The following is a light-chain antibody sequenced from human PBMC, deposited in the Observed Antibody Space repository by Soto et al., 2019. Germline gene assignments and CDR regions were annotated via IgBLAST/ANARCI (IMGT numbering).Light chain of an antibody. CDR1: SSDVGGYNY. V-gene: IGLV2-14*01. Sequence: QSALTQPPSASGSPGQSVTISCTGTSSDVGGYNYLSWYQHRPGKAPQLIIYEVTKRPSGVSNRFSGSKSGNTASLTISGLQAEDEADYYCSSYTSSSTYVFGSGTKLTVL. J-gene: IGLJ1*01. CDR2: EVT. CDR3: SSYTSSSTYV.